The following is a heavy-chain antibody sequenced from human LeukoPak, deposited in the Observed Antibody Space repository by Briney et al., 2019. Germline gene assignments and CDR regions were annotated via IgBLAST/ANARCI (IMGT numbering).Heavy chain of an antibody. J-gene: IGHJ2*01. Sequence: PGGSLRLSCAASGFTFSSYAMSWVRQAPGKGLEWVSTISGSGVSTYYADSVKGRFTISRDNSKHTLYLQMNSLRAEDTAVYYCAKVRPETGDWGYWYFDLWGRGTLVTVSS. V-gene: IGHV3-23*01. CDR1: GFTFSSYA. CDR3: AKVRPETGDWGYWYFDL. CDR2: ISGSGVST. D-gene: IGHD7-27*01.